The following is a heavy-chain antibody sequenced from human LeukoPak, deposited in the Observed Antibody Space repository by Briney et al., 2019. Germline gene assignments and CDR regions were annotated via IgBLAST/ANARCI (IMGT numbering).Heavy chain of an antibody. CDR3: ARDNDSRDPPHFDY. J-gene: IGHJ4*02. Sequence: ASVKVSCKASGYTFTSYGISWVRQAPGQGLEWMGWISAYNGNTNYAQKLQGRVTMTTDTSTRTAYMELSSQRSEDTAVYYCARDNDSRDPPHFDYWGQGTLVTVSS. V-gene: IGHV1-18*01. D-gene: IGHD3-16*01. CDR1: GYTFTSYG. CDR2: ISAYNGNT.